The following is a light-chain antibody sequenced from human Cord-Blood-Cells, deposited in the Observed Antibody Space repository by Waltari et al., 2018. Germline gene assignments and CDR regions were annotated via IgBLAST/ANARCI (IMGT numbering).Light chain of an antibody. J-gene: IGLJ3*02. CDR2: DVS. Sequence: QSALTQPASVSGSPGQSITISCTGTSSDVGGYNYVSWDQQHPGKAPKLMIYDVSKRPSGCSNRFSGSKSGNTTSLTISGLQAEDEADYYCSSYTSSSTWVFGGGTKLTVL. CDR3: SSYTSSSTWV. CDR1: SSDVGGYNY. V-gene: IGLV2-14*01.